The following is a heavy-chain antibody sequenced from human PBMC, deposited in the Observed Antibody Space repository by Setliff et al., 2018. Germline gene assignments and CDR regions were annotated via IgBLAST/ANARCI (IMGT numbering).Heavy chain of an antibody. CDR1: GYSFTNSW. D-gene: IGHD6-19*01. CDR3: ARQIGSSLSHFYYYMDV. CDR2: IHPGDSDI. V-gene: IGHV5-51*01. Sequence: GESLKISCKGSGYSFTNSWIGWVRQMPGKGLEWMGIIHPGDSDIRYGPSFQGQVTISADKSISTAYLQWSSLKASDTAMYYCARQIGSSLSHFYYYMDVWGKGTTVTVSS. J-gene: IGHJ6*03.